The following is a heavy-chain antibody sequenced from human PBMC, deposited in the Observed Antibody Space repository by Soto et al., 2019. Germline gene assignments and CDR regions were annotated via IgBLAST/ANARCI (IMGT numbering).Heavy chain of an antibody. Sequence: QVQLQESGPGLVKPSETLSLTCTVSGGSISSYYWSWIRQPPGKGLEWIGYIYYSGSTNYNPSLKSRVTISVDTSKNQFSLKLSSVTAADTAVYYCARGASYYPGRFDYWGQGTLVTVSS. CDR3: ARGASYYPGRFDY. J-gene: IGHJ4*02. CDR1: GGSISSYY. D-gene: IGHD1-26*01. V-gene: IGHV4-59*01. CDR2: IYYSGST.